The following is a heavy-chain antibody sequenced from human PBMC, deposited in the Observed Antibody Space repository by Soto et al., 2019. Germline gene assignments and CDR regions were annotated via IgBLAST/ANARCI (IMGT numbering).Heavy chain of an antibody. V-gene: IGHV1-69*01. CDR3: ARGVTKYQLIFYY. D-gene: IGHD2-2*01. CDR2: IIPIFGTA. Sequence: KVSCKASGGTFSSYAISWVRQAPGQGLEWMGGIIPIFGTANYAQKFQGRVTITADESTSTAYMELSSLRSEDTAVYYCARGVTKYQLIFYYWGQGTLVTVSS. J-gene: IGHJ4*02. CDR1: GGTFSSYA.